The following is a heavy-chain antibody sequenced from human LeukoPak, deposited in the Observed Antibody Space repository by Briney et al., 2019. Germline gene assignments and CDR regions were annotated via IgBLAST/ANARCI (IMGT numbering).Heavy chain of an antibody. CDR3: AGLTTANNWFDP. Sequence: ASVKVSCKASGYTFTGYYMHWVRQAPGQGLEWMGWINPNSGGANYAQKFQGRVTMTRDTSISTAYMELSRLRSDDTAVYYCAGLTTANNWFDPWGQRTLVTVSS. CDR2: INPNSGGA. CDR1: GYTFTGYY. D-gene: IGHD1-1*01. V-gene: IGHV1-2*02. J-gene: IGHJ5*02.